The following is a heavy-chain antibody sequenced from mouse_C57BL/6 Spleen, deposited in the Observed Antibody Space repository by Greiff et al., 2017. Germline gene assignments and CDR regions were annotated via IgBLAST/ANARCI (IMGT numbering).Heavy chain of an antibody. V-gene: IGHV10-3*01. CDR1: GFTFNTYA. D-gene: IGHD1-1*01. Sequence: DVHLVESGGGLVQPKGSLKLSCAASGFTFNTYAMHWVRQAPGKGLEWVARLRSKSSNYATYYADSVKDRFTISRDDSQSMLYLQMNNLKTEDTAMYYCVRESSDYYGSDYWGQGTTLTVSS. CDR3: VRESSDYYGSDY. CDR2: LRSKSSNYAT. J-gene: IGHJ2*01.